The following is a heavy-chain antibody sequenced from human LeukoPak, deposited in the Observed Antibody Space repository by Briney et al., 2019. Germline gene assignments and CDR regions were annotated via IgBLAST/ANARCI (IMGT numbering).Heavy chain of an antibody. CDR1: GFTFSNYA. V-gene: IGHV3-23*01. CDR3: AKERSTIRGWFGEFDS. J-gene: IGHJ4*02. Sequence: GGSLRLSCAASGFTFSNYAMSWVRQAPGKGLQWVSGISGSATSTYYADSVKGRFTISRDNSKNTLYLQMNSLRAEDTAVYYCAKERSTIRGWFGEFDSWGQGTLVTVSS. D-gene: IGHD3-10*01. CDR2: ISGSATST.